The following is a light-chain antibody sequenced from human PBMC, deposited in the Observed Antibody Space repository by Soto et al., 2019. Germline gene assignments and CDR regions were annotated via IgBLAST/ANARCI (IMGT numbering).Light chain of an antibody. J-gene: IGLJ2*01. V-gene: IGLV2-14*03. CDR2: DVG. Sequence: QSVLTQPASVSGSPGQSITISCTGTSSDVGGYNSVSWYQVHPGTAPKLIIYDVGNRPSGVAYRFSGSKSGNTASLTISGLPDADDAYYCCSSFTSSMTNVFGRGTKLTVL. CDR3: SSFTSSMTNV. CDR1: SSDVGGYNS.